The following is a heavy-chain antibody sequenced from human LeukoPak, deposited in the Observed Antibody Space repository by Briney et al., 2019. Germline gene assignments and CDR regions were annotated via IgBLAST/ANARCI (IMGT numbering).Heavy chain of an antibody. CDR2: INSHGDNT. CDR1: GFSFSSYA. V-gene: IGHV3-64D*06. CDR3: VKTMIPFGGLIRTDAFDI. D-gene: IGHD3-16*01. Sequence: QTGGSLRLSCSASGFSFSSYALHWVRQAPGKGLQYVSGINSHGDNTYYADSVRGRFTISRDNSKNTVFLQMSSLRAEDTALYYCVKTMIPFGGLIRTDAFDIWGPGTTVTVSS. J-gene: IGHJ3*02.